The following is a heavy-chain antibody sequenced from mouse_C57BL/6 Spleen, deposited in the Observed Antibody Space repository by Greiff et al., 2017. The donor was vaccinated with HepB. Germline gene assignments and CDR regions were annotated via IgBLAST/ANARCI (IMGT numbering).Heavy chain of an antibody. D-gene: IGHD4-1*01. CDR3: ARQGNWDGAMDY. J-gene: IGHJ4*01. Sequence: EVQLVESGGDLVKPGGSLKLSCAASGFTFSSYGMSWVRQTPDKRLEWVATISSGGSYTYYPDSVKGRFTISRDNAKNTLYLQMSSLKSEDTAMYYCARQGNWDGAMDYWGQGTSVTVSS. CDR2: ISSGGSYT. V-gene: IGHV5-6*01. CDR1: GFTFSSYG.